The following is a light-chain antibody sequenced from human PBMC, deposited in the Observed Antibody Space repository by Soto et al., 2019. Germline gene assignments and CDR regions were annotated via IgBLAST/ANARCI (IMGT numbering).Light chain of an antibody. CDR1: QSVSSSY. J-gene: IGKJ2*01. CDR2: GAS. Sequence: EIVLTQSPGTLSLSPGERATLSCRASQSVSSSYLAWYQQKPGQAPRLLIYGASSSATGIPDRFSGSGSGTDFTLTSSRLEPEDFAVYYCQQYVSLYIFGQRTKLEIK. V-gene: IGKV3-20*01. CDR3: QQYVSLYI.